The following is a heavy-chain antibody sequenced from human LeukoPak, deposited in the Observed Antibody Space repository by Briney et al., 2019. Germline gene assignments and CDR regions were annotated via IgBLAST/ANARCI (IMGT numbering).Heavy chain of an antibody. V-gene: IGHV3-48*01. J-gene: IGHJ6*02. CDR1: GFTFSRYS. CDR2: ISSSSSGI. CDR3: AKLIRYSDWLYYYGMDV. D-gene: IGHD3-9*01. Sequence: PGGSLRLSCAASGFTFSRYSMNWVRQAPGKGLEWVSYISSSSSGIYYADSVKGRFTISRGNSKNTLYLQMNSLRAEDTAVYYCAKLIRYSDWLYYYGMDVWGQGTTVTVSS.